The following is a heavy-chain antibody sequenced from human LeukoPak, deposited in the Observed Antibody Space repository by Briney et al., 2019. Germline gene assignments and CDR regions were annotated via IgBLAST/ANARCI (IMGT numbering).Heavy chain of an antibody. CDR2: ISYSGSI. CDR3: ARDRSVSSYLDSYHGMDV. V-gene: IGHV4-59*01. CDR1: GASISTYY. J-gene: IGHJ6*02. Sequence: PSETLSLTCTVSGASISTYYWSWIRQPPGKGLEWIGYISYSGSINYNPSLKSRVTILVDTSKSQFSLKLTSVTAADTAVYYCARDRSVSSYLDSYHGMDVWGQGTTVTVSS. D-gene: IGHD6-6*01.